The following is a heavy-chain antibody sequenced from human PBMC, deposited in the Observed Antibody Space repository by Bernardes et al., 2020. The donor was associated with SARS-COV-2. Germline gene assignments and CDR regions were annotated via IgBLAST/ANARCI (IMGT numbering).Heavy chain of an antibody. D-gene: IGHD3-22*01. CDR1: GGTFSSYA. CDR3: ARDRRVSSSGYHGAYWYFDL. J-gene: IGHJ2*01. CDR2: IIPILGIA. V-gene: IGHV1-69*04. Sequence: VNVSCTASGGTFSSYAISWVRQAPGQGLEWMGRIIPILGIANYAQKFQGRVTITADKSTSTAYMELSSLRSEDTAVYYCARDRRVSSSGYHGAYWYFDLWGRGTLVTVSS.